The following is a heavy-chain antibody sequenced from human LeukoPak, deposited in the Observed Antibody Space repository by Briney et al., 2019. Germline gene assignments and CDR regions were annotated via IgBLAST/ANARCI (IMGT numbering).Heavy chain of an antibody. J-gene: IGHJ6*02. V-gene: IGHV3-66*01. CDR2: IYSGGST. Sequence: GGSLRLSCAASGFTVSSNYMSWVRQAPGKGLEWVSVIYSGGSTYYADSVKGRFTISRDNSKNTLYLQMNSLRAEDTAVYYCARDRALIAVASYYYGMDVWGQGTTVTASS. CDR3: ARDRALIAVASYYYGMDV. CDR1: GFTVSSNY. D-gene: IGHD6-19*01.